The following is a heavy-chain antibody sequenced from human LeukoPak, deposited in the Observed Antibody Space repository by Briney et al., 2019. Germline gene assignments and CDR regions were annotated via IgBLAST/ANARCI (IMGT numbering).Heavy chain of an antibody. CDR1: GFTFSSYW. V-gene: IGHV3-74*01. J-gene: IGHJ6*03. CDR2: INSDGSST. D-gene: IGHD3-3*01. CDR3: ARGSDFWSVGYYYMDV. Sequence: GGSLRPSCAASGFTFSSYWMHWVRQAPGKGLVWVSRINSDGSSTSYADSVKGRFTISRDNAKNTLYLQMNSLRAEDTAVYYCARGSDFWSVGYYYMDVWGKGTTVTVSS.